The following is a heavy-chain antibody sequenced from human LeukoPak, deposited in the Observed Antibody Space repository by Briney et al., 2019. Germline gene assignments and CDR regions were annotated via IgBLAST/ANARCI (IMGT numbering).Heavy chain of an antibody. J-gene: IGHJ4*02. CDR3: ARDTYYYDSSGYYYEGHFDY. CDR2: IKQDGSEK. D-gene: IGHD3-22*01. V-gene: IGHV3-7*01. Sequence: PGGSLRLSCAASGFTFSSYWMSWVRQAPGKGLEWVANIKQDGSEKYYVDSVKGRFTISRDNAKNSLYLQMNSLRAEDTAVYYCARDTYYYDSSGYYYEGHFDYWGQGTLVTVSS. CDR1: GFTFSSYW.